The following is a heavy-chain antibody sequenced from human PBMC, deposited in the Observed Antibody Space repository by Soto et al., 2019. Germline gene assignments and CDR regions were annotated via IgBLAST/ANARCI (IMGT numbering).Heavy chain of an antibody. J-gene: IGHJ6*02. CDR1: GFTFSSYA. V-gene: IGHV3-30-3*01. D-gene: IGHD3-10*01. CDR3: ARDYSQSVRGVNYGMDV. Sequence: QVQLVESGGGVVQPGRSLRLSCAASGFTFSSYAMHWVRQAPGKGLEWVAVISYDGSNKYYADSVKGRFTISRDNSKNTLYLQMNSLRAEDTAVYYCARDYSQSVRGVNYGMDVWGQGTTVTVSS. CDR2: ISYDGSNK.